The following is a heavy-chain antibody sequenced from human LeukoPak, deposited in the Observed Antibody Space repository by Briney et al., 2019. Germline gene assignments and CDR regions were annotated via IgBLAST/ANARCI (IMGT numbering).Heavy chain of an antibody. CDR2: IRYDGHNK. CDR1: GFTFSSYG. Sequence: QPGGSLRLSCAASGFTFSSYGMHWVRQAPGRGLEWVTFIRYDGHNKYYADSVRGRFTISRDNAKSSLYLQMNSLRAEDTALYYCAREDGSSGWYYYYYYMDVWGKGTTVTVSS. CDR3: AREDGSSGWYYYYYYMDV. V-gene: IGHV3-30*02. J-gene: IGHJ6*03. D-gene: IGHD6-19*01.